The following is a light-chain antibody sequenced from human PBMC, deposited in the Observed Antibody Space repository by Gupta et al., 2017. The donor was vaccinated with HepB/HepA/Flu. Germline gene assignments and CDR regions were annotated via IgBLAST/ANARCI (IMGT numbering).Light chain of an antibody. CDR3: SSYTSSISVV. CDR1: SSDVGGYNY. Sequence: HSALTQPASVSGSPGQSITISCTGTSSDVGGYNYVSWYQQHPGTAPKLVTYDVSYRPSGVSNRFSGSKSGNTASLTISGLQAEDEADYYCSSYTSSISVVFGGGTKLTVL. V-gene: IGLV2-14*03. J-gene: IGLJ2*01. CDR2: DVS.